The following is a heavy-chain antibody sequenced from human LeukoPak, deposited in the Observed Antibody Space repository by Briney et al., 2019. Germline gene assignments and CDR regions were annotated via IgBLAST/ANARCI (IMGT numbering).Heavy chain of an antibody. CDR3: ARDGAVAGTAYPEY. Sequence: ASVKVSCKASGYTFTGYYMHWVRQAPGQGLEWMGWINPNSGGTNYAQKFQGRVTMTRDTSISTAYMELSRLTSDDAAVYYCARDGAVAGTAYPEYWGQGTLVTVSS. CDR1: GYTFTGYY. CDR2: INPNSGGT. J-gene: IGHJ4*02. V-gene: IGHV1-2*02. D-gene: IGHD6-19*01.